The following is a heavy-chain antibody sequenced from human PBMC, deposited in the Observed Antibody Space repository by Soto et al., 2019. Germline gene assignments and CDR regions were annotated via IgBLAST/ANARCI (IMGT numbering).Heavy chain of an antibody. V-gene: IGHV4-59*01. Sequence: QVQLQESGPGLVKPSETLSLTCTVSGGSISSYYWSWIRQPPGKGLEWIGYISYSGSTNYNPSLRSRVTISLDTSKSRFSLKLSSVTAADTAVYYCAREVGYGSAYYFDYWGQGSLVTVSS. D-gene: IGHD3-10*01. CDR2: ISYSGST. J-gene: IGHJ4*02. CDR3: AREVGYGSAYYFDY. CDR1: GGSISSYY.